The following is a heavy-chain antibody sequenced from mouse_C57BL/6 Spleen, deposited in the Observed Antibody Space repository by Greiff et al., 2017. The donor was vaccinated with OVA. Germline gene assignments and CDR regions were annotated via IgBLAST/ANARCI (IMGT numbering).Heavy chain of an antibody. CDR2: IYPGDGDT. Sequence: QVQLKESGPELVKPGASVKISCKASGYAFSSSWMNWVKQRPGKGLEWIGRIYPGDGDTNYNGKFKGKATLTADKSSSTAYMQLSSLTSEDSAVYFCARSGSNYSYYAMDYWGQGTSVTVSS. D-gene: IGHD2-5*01. CDR1: GYAFSSSW. J-gene: IGHJ4*01. V-gene: IGHV1-82*01. CDR3: ARSGSNYSYYAMDY.